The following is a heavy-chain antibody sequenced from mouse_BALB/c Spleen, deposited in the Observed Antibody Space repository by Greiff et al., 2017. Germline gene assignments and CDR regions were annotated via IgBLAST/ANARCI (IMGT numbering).Heavy chain of an antibody. V-gene: IGHV5-17*02. CDR3: AREGFYYGPHWYFDV. J-gene: IGHJ1*01. Sequence: EVQLVESGGGLVQPGGSRKLSCAASGFTFSSFGMHWVRQAPEKGLEWVAYISSGSSTIYYADTVKGRFTISRDNPKNTLFLQMTSLRSEDTAMYYCAREGFYYGPHWYFDVWGAGTTVTVSS. CDR1: GFTFSSFG. CDR2: ISSGSSTI. D-gene: IGHD1-1*01.